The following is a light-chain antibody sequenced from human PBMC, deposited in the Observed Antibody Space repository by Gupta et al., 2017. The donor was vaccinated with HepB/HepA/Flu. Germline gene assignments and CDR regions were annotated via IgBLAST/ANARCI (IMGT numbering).Light chain of an antibody. CDR1: SRYVGGYNY. Sequence: QSALTPPASVSASPGQSSHHPCTRTSRYVGGYNYVSWYQQHPGKAPKLMFYDVSNRPSGVSNRFSGSKSGNTASLTISGLQAEDEADYYCSSYTSSSTRVFGGGTKLTVL. CDR2: DVS. V-gene: IGLV2-14*03. CDR3: SSYTSSSTRV. J-gene: IGLJ2*01.